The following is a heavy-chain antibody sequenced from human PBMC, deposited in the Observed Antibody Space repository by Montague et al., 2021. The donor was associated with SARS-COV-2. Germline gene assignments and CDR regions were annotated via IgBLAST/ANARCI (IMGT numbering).Heavy chain of an antibody. Sequence: SETLSLTCTVYGGSIRSSSYYWGCIRQPPGKGLECIGSIYDSGSNYYNPSLESRVTISVDTSKNHFSLKLSSVTAADTAVYYCARSTGLRGYFDLWGRGTLVTVSS. CDR1: GGSIRSSSYY. D-gene: IGHD5-12*01. CDR3: ARSTGLRGYFDL. V-gene: IGHV4-39*07. J-gene: IGHJ2*01. CDR2: IYDSGSN.